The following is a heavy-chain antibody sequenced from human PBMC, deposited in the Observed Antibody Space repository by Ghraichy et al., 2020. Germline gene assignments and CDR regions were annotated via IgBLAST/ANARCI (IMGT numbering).Heavy chain of an antibody. CDR3: ATVESSYSYYGLDV. CDR1: SFTFSHAR. V-gene: IGHV3-15*07. J-gene: IGHJ6*02. CDR2: IKSKTDGGTT. Sequence: GESLNISCAASSFTFSHARMNWVRQAPGKGLEWVGRIKSKTDGGTTDYAAPVKGRFTISRDESKNTLYLQMNSLKTEDTAVYYCATVESSYSYYGLDVWGQGTTVTVSS.